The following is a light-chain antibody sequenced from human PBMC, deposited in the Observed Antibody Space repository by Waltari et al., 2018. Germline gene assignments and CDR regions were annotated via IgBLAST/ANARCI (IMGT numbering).Light chain of an antibody. CDR1: QSVSSSY. V-gene: IGKV3-20*01. CDR2: GAS. CDR3: QQYGSSPEGFT. J-gene: IGKJ3*01. Sequence: EIVLTQSPGTLSLSPGERATFSCRASQSVSSSYLAWYQQKPGQAPRLLIYGASSRATGIPDRFSGSGSGTDFTLTISRLEPEDFAVYYCQQYGSSPEGFTFGPGTKVDIK.